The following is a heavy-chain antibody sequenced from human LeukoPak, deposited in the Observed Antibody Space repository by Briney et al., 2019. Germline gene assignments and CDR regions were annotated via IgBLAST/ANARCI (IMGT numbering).Heavy chain of an antibody. Sequence: GASVRVSCKTSGYTFTDYYIHWVRQAPGQGLEWMGWINPNSGETNSAQKFQGRVTITGDTSISTAYMELSRVTSDDTAVYYCARDRDYSNTERGFDSWGQRPLVTVSS. CDR2: INPNSGET. CDR1: GYTFTDYY. J-gene: IGHJ4*02. V-gene: IGHV1-2*02. CDR3: ARDRDYSNTERGFDS. D-gene: IGHD4-11*01.